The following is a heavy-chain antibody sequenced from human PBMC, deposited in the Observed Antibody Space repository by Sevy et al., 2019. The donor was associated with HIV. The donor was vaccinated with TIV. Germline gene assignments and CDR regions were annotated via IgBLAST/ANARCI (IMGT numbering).Heavy chain of an antibody. Sequence: GGSLRLSCAASGFTFDDHTMHWVRQPPGKGLEWVSLISWDGGSTYYADSVKGRFTISRDNSKNSVFLQMNSLGAEDTALYYCAKVIASEGGGAYYFDYWGQGTLVTVSS. V-gene: IGHV3-43*01. CDR2: ISWDGGST. D-gene: IGHD2-21*01. J-gene: IGHJ4*02. CDR3: AKVIASEGGGAYYFDY. CDR1: GFTFDDHT.